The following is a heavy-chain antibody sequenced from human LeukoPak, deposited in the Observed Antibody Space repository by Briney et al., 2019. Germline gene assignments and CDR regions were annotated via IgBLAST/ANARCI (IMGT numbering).Heavy chain of an antibody. CDR2: ISGNGRDT. V-gene: IGHV3-23*01. CDR1: GFTFSSYV. Sequence: GGSLRLSCVDSGFTFSSYVMSWVRQAPGKGLEWVSAISGNGRDTHYPDSVRGRFTISRGNSKNTVYLQMNILRTEDTAVYYCASLGIGGYWGQGTLVTVSS. J-gene: IGHJ4*02. D-gene: IGHD7-27*01. CDR3: ASLGIGGY.